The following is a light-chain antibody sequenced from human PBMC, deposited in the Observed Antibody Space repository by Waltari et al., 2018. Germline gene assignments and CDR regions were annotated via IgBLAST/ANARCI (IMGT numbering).Light chain of an antibody. J-gene: IGKJ5*01. CDR1: QGVTNY. CDR3: QQYYHSPPT. V-gene: IGKV1-16*01. CDR2: GAT. Sequence: DIQMTQSPSSLSASLGDRVSLTCRASQGVTNYVAWYWQRPGKAPESLIFGATILENGVPSRFSGSGLGTDFTLTISGLQAEDSATFYCQQYYHSPPTFGQGTRL.